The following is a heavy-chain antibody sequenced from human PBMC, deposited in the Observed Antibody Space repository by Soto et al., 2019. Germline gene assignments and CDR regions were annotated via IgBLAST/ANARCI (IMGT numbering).Heavy chain of an antibody. CDR3: ARSGGQRYSSSWTDRGYYYGMDV. Sequence: GGSLRLSCAASGFTFSSYWMHWVRQAPGKGLVWVSRINSDGSSTSYADSVKGRFTISRDNAKNTLYLQMNSLRAEDTAVYYCARSGGQRYSSSWTDRGYYYGMDVWGQGTTVTVS. J-gene: IGHJ6*02. CDR1: GFTFSSYW. V-gene: IGHV3-74*01. D-gene: IGHD6-13*01. CDR2: INSDGSST.